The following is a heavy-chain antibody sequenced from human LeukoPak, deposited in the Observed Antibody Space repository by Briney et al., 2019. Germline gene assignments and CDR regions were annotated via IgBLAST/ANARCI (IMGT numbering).Heavy chain of an antibody. CDR1: GFTFSSYA. Sequence: GGSLRLSCAASGFTFSSYAMTWVRQSPGQGLEWVSSISSSSSYIYYADSVKGRFTISRDNAKNSLYLQMNSLRAEDTAVYYCARDLETLGHYYDSSGYLDYWGQGTLVTVSS. CDR2: ISSSSSYI. J-gene: IGHJ4*02. CDR3: ARDLETLGHYYDSSGYLDY. D-gene: IGHD3-22*01. V-gene: IGHV3-21*01.